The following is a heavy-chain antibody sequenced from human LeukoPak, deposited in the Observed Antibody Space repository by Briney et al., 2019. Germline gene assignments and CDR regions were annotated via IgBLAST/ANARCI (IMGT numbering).Heavy chain of an antibody. V-gene: IGHV4-38-2*02. CDR1: GYSISSGYY. CDR2: IYHSGST. J-gene: IGHJ5*02. D-gene: IGHD6-19*01. Sequence: SETLSLTCTVSGYSISSGYYWGWIRQPPGKGLEWIGSIYHSGSTYYNPSLKSRVTISVDTSKNQFSLKLSSVTAADTAVYYCATSVAVAGRDRWFDPWGQGTLVTVSS. CDR3: ATSVAVAGRDRWFDP.